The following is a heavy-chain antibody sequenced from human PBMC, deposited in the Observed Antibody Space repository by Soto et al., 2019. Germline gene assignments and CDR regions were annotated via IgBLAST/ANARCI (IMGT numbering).Heavy chain of an antibody. CDR2: IVVGSGNT. J-gene: IGHJ6*02. D-gene: IGHD2-21*02. CDR1: GFTFTSSA. V-gene: IGHV1-58*01. Sequence: SVKVSCKASGFTFTSSALQWVRQARGQRLEWIGWIVVGSGNTNYAQKFQERVTITRDMSTSTVYMELSSLRSEDTAVYYCAAPMTATLYYYYYGMDVWGQGTTVTVSS. CDR3: AAPMTATLYYYYYGMDV.